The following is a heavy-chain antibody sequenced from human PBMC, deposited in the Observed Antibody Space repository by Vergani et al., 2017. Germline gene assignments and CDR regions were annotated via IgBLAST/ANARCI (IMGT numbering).Heavy chain of an antibody. J-gene: IGHJ5*02. D-gene: IGHD3-10*01. Sequence: QVQLQESGPGLVKPSGTLSLTCAVSGGSISSSHWWSWVRQPPGKGLEWIGEIYHSGSTNYNPSLKRRVTISVDKSKNQFSLKLNSVTAADTAVYYCGRVADFYGLGSRLLDLWGQGILVTVSS. CDR2: IYHSGST. CDR1: GGSISSSHW. V-gene: IGHV4-4*02. CDR3: GRVADFYGLGSRLLDL.